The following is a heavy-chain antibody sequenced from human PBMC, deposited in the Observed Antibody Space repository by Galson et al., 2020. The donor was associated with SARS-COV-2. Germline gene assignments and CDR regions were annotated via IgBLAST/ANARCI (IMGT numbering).Heavy chain of an antibody. CDR3: ATFTLTTAGDGLDL. D-gene: IGHD3-9*01. J-gene: IGHJ3*01. CDR2: INHNKKT. V-gene: IGHV4-34*01. Sequence: PSETLSLTCAVYGGPFSGYSWSWIRQPPGKRMEWIGEINHNKKTNYNPSLKSRATMSVDSSKNYFHLNLTSITAADTAVYYCATFTLTTAGDGLDLWGQGTLVSVSS. CDR1: GGPFSGYS.